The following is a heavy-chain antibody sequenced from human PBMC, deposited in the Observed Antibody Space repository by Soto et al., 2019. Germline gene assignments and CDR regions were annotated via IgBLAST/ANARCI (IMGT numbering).Heavy chain of an antibody. J-gene: IGHJ6*02. CDR3: GRGDATKIVVTTYYGMDV. CDR1: GGTLSNYS. CDR2: IIPVFGTP. V-gene: IGHV1-69*12. Sequence: QVQLVQSGAEVKKPGSSVKVSCKASGGTLSNYSISWVRQAPGQGLEWMAGIIPVFGTPNYAQKFQGRVTITADESTTTVYLEVSSLTSEDTAVYYCGRGDATKIVVTTYYGMDVWGQGTTVTVSS. D-gene: IGHD3-22*01.